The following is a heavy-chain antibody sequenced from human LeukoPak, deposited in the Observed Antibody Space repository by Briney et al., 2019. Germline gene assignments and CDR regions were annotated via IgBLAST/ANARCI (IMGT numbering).Heavy chain of an antibody. CDR3: ARALGTYYYDSSGPVGY. Sequence: SETLSLTCAVYGGSFSGYYWSWIRQPPGKGLEWIGEINHSGSTNYNPSLKSRVTISVDTPKNQFSLKLSSVTAADTAVYYCARALGTYYYDSSGPVGYWGQGTLVTVSS. J-gene: IGHJ4*02. CDR1: GGSFSGYY. V-gene: IGHV4-34*01. D-gene: IGHD3-22*01. CDR2: INHSGST.